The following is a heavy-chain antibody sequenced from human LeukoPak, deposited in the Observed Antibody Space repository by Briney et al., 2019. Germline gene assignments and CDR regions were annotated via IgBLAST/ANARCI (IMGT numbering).Heavy chain of an antibody. CDR2: ITPTFGIA. Sequence: SVKVSCKASGGTFSSYAISWVRQAPGQGLEWMGGITPTFGIANYAQKFQGRVTITADKSTSTAYMELSSLRSEDTAVYYCAKGREIAVAGFEDWFDPWGQGTLVTVSS. CDR1: GGTFSSYA. J-gene: IGHJ5*02. V-gene: IGHV1-69*17. D-gene: IGHD6-19*01. CDR3: AKGREIAVAGFEDWFDP.